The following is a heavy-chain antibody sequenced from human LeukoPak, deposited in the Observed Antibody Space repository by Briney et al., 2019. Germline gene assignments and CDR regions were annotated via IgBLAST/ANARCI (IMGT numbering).Heavy chain of an antibody. D-gene: IGHD6-13*01. Sequence: ASVKVSCKASGYTFTSYDINWVRQATGQGLEWMGWMNPNSGNTGYAQKFQGRVTMTRTTSISTAYMELSSLRSEDTAVYYCARARRRLNRAAAGYYYYYMDAWGKGTTVTVSS. CDR1: GYTFTSYD. V-gene: IGHV1-8*01. J-gene: IGHJ6*03. CDR3: ARARRRLNRAAAGYYYYYMDA. CDR2: MNPNSGNT.